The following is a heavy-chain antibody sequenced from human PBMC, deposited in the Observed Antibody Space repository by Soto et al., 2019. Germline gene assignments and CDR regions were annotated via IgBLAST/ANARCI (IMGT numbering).Heavy chain of an antibody. V-gene: IGHV4-31*03. Sequence: QVQLQESGPGLVKPSQTLSLTCTVSGGSISSGGYYWSWIRQHPGKGLEWIGYIYYSGSTYYNPSLKSRVTISVDTSKNQFSLKLISVTAADTSVYYCARASQRITMVRGTSGFDPWGQGTLVTVSS. CDR1: GGSISSGGYY. CDR2: IYYSGST. J-gene: IGHJ5*02. CDR3: ARASQRITMVRGTSGFDP. D-gene: IGHD3-10*01.